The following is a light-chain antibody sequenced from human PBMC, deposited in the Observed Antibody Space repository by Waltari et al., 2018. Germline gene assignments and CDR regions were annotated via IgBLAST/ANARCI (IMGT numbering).Light chain of an antibody. CDR3: QVWETTRGHQGV. Sequence: YVLTQPPSVSVAPGNTATITCGGDDVGSYSAHWSQKKPGQAPVLVIFYDNDRPSGIPERFSGSNSGNTATLTISRVEAGDEADYYCQVWETTRGHQGVFGPGTKVTVL. CDR1: DVGSYS. J-gene: IGLJ1*01. V-gene: IGLV3-21*01. CDR2: YDN.